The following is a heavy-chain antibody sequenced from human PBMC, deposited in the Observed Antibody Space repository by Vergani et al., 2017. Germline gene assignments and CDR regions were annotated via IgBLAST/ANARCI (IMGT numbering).Heavy chain of an antibody. Sequence: EVQLLESGGSLKQPGGSVRLSCAASGFTFSTYAMHWVRQAPGKGLEWVSALTGGGGSTYYADSFKGRFIISRDNSRDTLYLQMNSLSPEDTATYYCVEDAGNYENFFDSWGQGTLVTVSS. CDR3: VEDAGNYENFFDS. CDR2: LTGGGGST. J-gene: IGHJ4*02. V-gene: IGHV3-23*01. CDR1: GFTFSTYA. D-gene: IGHD1-7*01.